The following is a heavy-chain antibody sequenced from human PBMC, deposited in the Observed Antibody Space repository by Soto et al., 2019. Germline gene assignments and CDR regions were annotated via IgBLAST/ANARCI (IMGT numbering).Heavy chain of an antibody. CDR3: ARHIIMITFGGVIDTADAFDI. D-gene: IGHD3-16*02. J-gene: IGHJ3*02. Sequence: NPSETLSLTCTVSGGSISSSSYYWGWIRQPPGKGLEWIGSIYYSGSTYYNPSLKSRVTISVDTSKNQFSLKLSSVTAADTAVYYCARHIIMITFGGVIDTADAFDIWGQGTMVTVSS. V-gene: IGHV4-39*01. CDR1: GGSISSSSYY. CDR2: IYYSGST.